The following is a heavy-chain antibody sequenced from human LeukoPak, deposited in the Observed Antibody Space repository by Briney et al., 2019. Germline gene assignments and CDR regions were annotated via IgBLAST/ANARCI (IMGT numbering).Heavy chain of an antibody. CDR3: ARATPDYYNSSGYFDY. CDR1: GFTFSSYE. V-gene: IGHV3-48*03. CDR2: ISSSGSTI. D-gene: IGHD3-22*01. J-gene: IGHJ4*02. Sequence: GGSLRLSCAASGFTFSSYEMNWVRQAPGKGLEWVSYISSSGSTIYYADSVKGRFTISRDNAKNSLYLQMNSLSAEDTAVYYCARATPDYYNSSGYFDYWGQGTLVTVSS.